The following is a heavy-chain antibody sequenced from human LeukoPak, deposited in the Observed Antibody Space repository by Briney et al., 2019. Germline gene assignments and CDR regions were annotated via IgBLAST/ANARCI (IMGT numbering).Heavy chain of an antibody. CDR3: AKDILEAGLFFDY. CDR2: ISYDGNTK. D-gene: IGHD6-13*01. V-gene: IGHV3-30*18. J-gene: IGHJ4*02. CDR1: GFTFSCCG. Sequence: PGRSLRLSCAASGFTFSCCGMHWVRQAPGKGLEWVALISYDGNTKYYADSVKGRFTISRDNARNSLYLRMNGLRAEDTAVYYCAKDILEAGLFFDYWGLGTLVTVSS.